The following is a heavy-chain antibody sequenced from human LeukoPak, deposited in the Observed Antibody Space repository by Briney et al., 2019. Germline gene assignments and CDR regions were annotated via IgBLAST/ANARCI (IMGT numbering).Heavy chain of an antibody. CDR1: GFTFSSYS. Sequence: GGSLRHSCAASGFTFSSYSMNWVRQAPGKGLEWVSSINSSSSYIYYVDSLSGGFTISIDTARNSLYLQMNSLIAEDRAVYYCAGGVGYCSSTSCRTLTYWGQGTLVTVSS. D-gene: IGHD2-2*01. J-gene: IGHJ4*02. CDR3: AGGVGYCSSTSCRTLTY. CDR2: INSSSSYI. V-gene: IGHV3-21*01.